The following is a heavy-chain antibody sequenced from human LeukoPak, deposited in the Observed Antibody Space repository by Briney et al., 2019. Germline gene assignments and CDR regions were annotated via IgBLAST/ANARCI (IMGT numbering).Heavy chain of an antibody. CDR3: ANRARTNYYYYMDV. CDR1: GFTFSSYA. Sequence: GGSLRLSCAASGFTFSSYAMNWVRQTPGKGLEWVSAISGSGGSTYYADSVKGRFTISRDNSKNTLYLQMNSLRAEDTAVYYCANRARTNYYYYMDVWGKGTTVTVSS. J-gene: IGHJ6*03. V-gene: IGHV3-23*01. CDR2: ISGSGGST. D-gene: IGHD6-6*01.